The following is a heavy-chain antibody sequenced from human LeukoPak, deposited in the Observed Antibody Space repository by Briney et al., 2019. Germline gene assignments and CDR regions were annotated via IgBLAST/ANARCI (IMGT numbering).Heavy chain of an antibody. V-gene: IGHV1-2*02. Sequence: ASVKVSCKASGYTFTDYYMHWVRQAPGQGLEWMGWIEPNSGGTKYAQKFQGRVTMTRDSSINTAYMELSRLRSDDTAVYYCARGTKHLAAAGTRGSYYYMDVWGKGTTVSVSS. D-gene: IGHD6-13*01. J-gene: IGHJ6*03. CDR2: IEPNSGGT. CDR1: GYTFTDYY. CDR3: ARGTKHLAAAGTRGSYYYMDV.